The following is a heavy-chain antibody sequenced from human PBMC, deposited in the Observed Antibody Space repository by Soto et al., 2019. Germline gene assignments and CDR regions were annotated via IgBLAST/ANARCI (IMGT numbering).Heavy chain of an antibody. V-gene: IGHV3-21*04. CDR2: ISSSSSYI. Sequence: GGSLRLSCAASGFTFSSYSMSWVRQAPGKGLEWVSSISSSSSYIYYADSVKGRFTISRDNSKNTLYLQMNSLRAEDTAVYYCANGLRGVITEPFDYWGQGTLVTVSS. CDR3: ANGLRGVITEPFDY. J-gene: IGHJ4*02. CDR1: GFTFSSYS. D-gene: IGHD3-10*01.